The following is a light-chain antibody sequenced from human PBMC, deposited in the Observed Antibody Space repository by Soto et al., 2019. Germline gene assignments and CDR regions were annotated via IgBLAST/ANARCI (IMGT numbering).Light chain of an antibody. J-gene: IGKJ5*01. CDR3: QQRSNWPPD. CDR1: QSVSNNY. CDR2: GAS. Sequence: EIVLTQSPGTLSLSPGERATLSCRASQSVSNNYLAWYQQKPGQAPRLLIYGASNRATGIPDRFSGSGSGTDFTLTISRLEPEDFAVYYCQQRSNWPPDLGQGTRLEIK. V-gene: IGKV3D-20*02.